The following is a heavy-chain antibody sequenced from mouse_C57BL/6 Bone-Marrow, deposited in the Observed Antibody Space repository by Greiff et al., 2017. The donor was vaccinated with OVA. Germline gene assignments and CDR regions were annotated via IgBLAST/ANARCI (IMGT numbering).Heavy chain of an antibody. CDR2: INPGSGGT. CDR3: ARGTTVVAPYAMDY. CDR1: GYAFTNYL. J-gene: IGHJ4*01. V-gene: IGHV1-54*01. Sequence: QVQLQQSGAELVRPGTSVKVSCKASGYAFTNYLIEWVKQRPGQGLEWIGVINPGSGGTNYNEKFKGKATLTADKSSSTAYMQLSSLAYEDSAVYFCARGTTVVAPYAMDYWGQGTSVTVSS. D-gene: IGHD1-1*01.